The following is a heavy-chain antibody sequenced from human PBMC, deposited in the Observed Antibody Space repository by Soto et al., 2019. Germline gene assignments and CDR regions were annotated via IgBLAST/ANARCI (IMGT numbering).Heavy chain of an antibody. CDR1: GGSISSGGYY. Sequence: SETLSLTCTVSGGSISSGGYYWSWIRQHPGKGLEWIGYINYSGSTYYNPSLKSRVTISVDTSKNQFSLKLSSVTAADTAVYYCASVVAAHYYYYGMDVWGQGTTVTVSS. CDR2: INYSGST. V-gene: IGHV4-31*03. CDR3: ASVVAAHYYYYGMDV. J-gene: IGHJ6*02. D-gene: IGHD2-15*01.